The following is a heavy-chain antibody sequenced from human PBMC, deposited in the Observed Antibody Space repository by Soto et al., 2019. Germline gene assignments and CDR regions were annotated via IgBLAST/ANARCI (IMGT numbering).Heavy chain of an antibody. D-gene: IGHD6-13*01. J-gene: IGHJ6*02. Sequence: SETLSLTCTVSGGSISSGDYYWSWIRQPPGKGLEWIGYIYYSGSTYYNPSLKSRVTISVDTSKNQFSLKLSSVTAADTAVYYCARVTAVRIAAAGTPDYYYYGMDVWGQGTTVTVSS. CDR1: GGSISSGDYY. CDR3: ARVTAVRIAAAGTPDYYYYGMDV. CDR2: IYYSGST. V-gene: IGHV4-30-4*01.